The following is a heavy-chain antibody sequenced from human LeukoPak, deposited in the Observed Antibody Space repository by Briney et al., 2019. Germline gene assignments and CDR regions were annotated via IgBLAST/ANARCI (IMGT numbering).Heavy chain of an antibody. V-gene: IGHV3-23*01. CDR3: AKDSYSSLSEFDY. J-gene: IGHJ4*02. D-gene: IGHD6-6*01. CDR1: GFTFSSYS. CDR2: ISGSGDIT. Sequence: PGGSLRLSCAASGFTFSSYSMNWVRQAPGKGLEWVSGISGSGDITYYADSVKGRFTISRDNSKNTLYLQMNSLRAEDTAVYYCAKDSYSSLSEFDYWGQGTLVTVSS.